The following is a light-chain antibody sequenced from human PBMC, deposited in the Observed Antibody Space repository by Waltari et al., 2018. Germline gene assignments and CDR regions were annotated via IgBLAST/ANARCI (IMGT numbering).Light chain of an antibody. J-gene: IGKJ5*01. Sequence: EIVMTQSPATLSVSPGERATLSCRASQNVYTNLAWYQQSPGQPPRLLIYRASTRASGIQARFSGSGSGTEFTLTISSLQSEDSAVYYCQQYNNWPPITFGRGTRLEIK. V-gene: IGKV3-15*01. CDR1: QNVYTN. CDR2: RAS. CDR3: QQYNNWPPIT.